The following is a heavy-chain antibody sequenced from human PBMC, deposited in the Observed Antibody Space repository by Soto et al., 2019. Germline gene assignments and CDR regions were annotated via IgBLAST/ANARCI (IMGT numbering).Heavy chain of an antibody. CDR1: GFPLSTYG. Sequence: EVQLLESGGGLVQPGGSLRLACAASGFPLSTYGMTWVRQAPGKGLEWVSAITGTGGNTYYVDSVKGRFTSSRDNSKNMLYLQVNSLRVEDTAVYYCARIRGYWYGLDVWGQGTPVTVSS. CDR3: ARIRGYWYGLDV. V-gene: IGHV3-23*01. CDR2: ITGTGGNT. J-gene: IGHJ6*02.